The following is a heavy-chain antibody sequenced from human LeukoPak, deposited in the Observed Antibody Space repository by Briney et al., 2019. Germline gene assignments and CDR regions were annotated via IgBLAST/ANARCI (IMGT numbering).Heavy chain of an antibody. Sequence: GSLRLSCAASGFTFSSNGMHWVRQAPGKGLEWAAVISYDGSNKYYADSVKGRFTISRDNSKNTLYLQMNSLRAEDTAVYYCANSAELRGGLLDYWGQGTLVTVSS. CDR3: ANSAELRGGLLDY. J-gene: IGHJ4*02. V-gene: IGHV3-30*18. CDR1: GFTFSSNG. D-gene: IGHD2-15*01. CDR2: ISYDGSNK.